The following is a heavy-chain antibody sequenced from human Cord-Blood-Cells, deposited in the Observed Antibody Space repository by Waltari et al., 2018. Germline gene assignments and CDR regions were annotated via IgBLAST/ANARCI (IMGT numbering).Heavy chain of an antibody. V-gene: IGHV4-39*01. J-gene: IGHJ1*01. Sequence: QLQLQESGPGLVKPSETLSLTRTVSGGSISSSSYYWGWICQPPGKGLEWIGSISFSGSTYCNPSLKSRVTISVDTSKNQFSLKLSSVTAADTAVYYCARHVRAVSEYFQHWGQGTLVTVSS. CDR3: ARHVRAVSEYFQH. CDR2: ISFSGST. CDR1: GGSISSSSYY.